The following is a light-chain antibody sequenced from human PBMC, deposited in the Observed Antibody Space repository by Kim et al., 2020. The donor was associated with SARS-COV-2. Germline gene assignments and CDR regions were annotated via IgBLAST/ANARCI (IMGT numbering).Light chain of an antibody. CDR1: QSISRY. Sequence: LSPGERATLSCRASQSISRYVAWYQQKPGQAPRRLNYDASNRATGIPARFSGSGSGTDFTLTISSLQSEDFAVYYCQQRNNWPHLTFGGGTKLEI. CDR2: DAS. J-gene: IGKJ4*01. CDR3: QQRNNWPHLT. V-gene: IGKV3-11*01.